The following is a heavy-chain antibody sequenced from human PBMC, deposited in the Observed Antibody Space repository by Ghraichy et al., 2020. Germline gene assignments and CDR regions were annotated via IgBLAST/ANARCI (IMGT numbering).Heavy chain of an antibody. Sequence: GGSLRLSCAASGFTFTSCGMHWVRQTPGKGLEWVTFIRYDGSKKFYADSVKGRFTISRDNSKNTLYLQMNNLRTEDTAVYYCAKTPGEGDYRALDYWGQGTLVTVSS. J-gene: IGHJ4*02. D-gene: IGHD4-17*01. V-gene: IGHV3-30*02. CDR3: AKTPGEGDYRALDY. CDR1: GFTFTSCG. CDR2: IRYDGSKK.